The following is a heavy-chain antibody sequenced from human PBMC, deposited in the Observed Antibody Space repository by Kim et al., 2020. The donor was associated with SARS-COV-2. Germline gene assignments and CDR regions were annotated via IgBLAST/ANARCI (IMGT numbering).Heavy chain of an antibody. V-gene: IGHV3-9*01. Sequence: AASVKGRFHISRDNPHNSLYLQMNSLRPEDTALYYCAKATAGHDNLWPDYWGQGTLVPVSS. J-gene: IGHJ4*02. CDR3: AKATAGHDNLWPDY.